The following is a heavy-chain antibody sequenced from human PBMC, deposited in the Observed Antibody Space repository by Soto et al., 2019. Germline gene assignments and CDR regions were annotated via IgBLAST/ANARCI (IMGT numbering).Heavy chain of an antibody. Sequence: SETLSLTCAVSGGSISSYYWSWIRQPAGKGLEWIGRIYTSGSTNYNPSLKSRVTMSVDTSKNQFSLKLSSVTAADTAVYYCARDQNCPYYYGMDVWGQGTTVTVSS. CDR2: IYTSGST. D-gene: IGHD1-1*01. V-gene: IGHV4-4*07. J-gene: IGHJ6*02. CDR1: GGSISSYY. CDR3: ARDQNCPYYYGMDV.